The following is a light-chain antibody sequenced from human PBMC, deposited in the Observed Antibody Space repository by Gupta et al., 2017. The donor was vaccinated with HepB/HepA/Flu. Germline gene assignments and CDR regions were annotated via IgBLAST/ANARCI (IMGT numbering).Light chain of an antibody. J-gene: IGLJ3*02. Sequence: SYSLTPPPAVSVSAGQTATISCSGDNLPDTYVSWFQKKPGQSPALVIFQDVQRPARVPERFSASNAGDTATLTISETQTLDEAEYYCQAWASGTVFGGGTKLTVL. CDR1: NLPDTY. CDR3: QAWASGTV. CDR2: QDV. V-gene: IGLV3-1*01.